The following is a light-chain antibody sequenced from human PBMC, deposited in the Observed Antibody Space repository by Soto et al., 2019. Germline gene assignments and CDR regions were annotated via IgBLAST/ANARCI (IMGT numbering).Light chain of an antibody. J-gene: IGKJ4*01. CDR2: GAS. V-gene: IGKV1-12*01. CDR3: QQANHLPLT. CDR1: QNIGTW. Sequence: DIQMTQSPSSVSASIGDRVTITCRASQNIGTWLAWYQQKPGKAPKYLIYGASNLLSGVPARFIGSGSGTDFTLTSSSLQPEDFARYFCQQANHLPLTFGGGTRVDIK.